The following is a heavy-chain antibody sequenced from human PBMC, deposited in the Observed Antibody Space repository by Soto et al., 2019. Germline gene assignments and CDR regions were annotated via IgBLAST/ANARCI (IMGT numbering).Heavy chain of an antibody. J-gene: IGHJ3*02. V-gene: IGHV3-33*01. CDR1: GFTFRTYG. D-gene: IGHD3-16*01. Sequence: QVQLVESGGGVVQPGRSLRLSCAAPGFTFRTYGMHWVRQAPGKGLEWVAIFWYDGSNKYYAESVKGRFTISRDNSKNTLYLQMNSLRAEDTAVYYCARDGTFGAKGGSLDIWGQGTMVTVSS. CDR2: FWYDGSNK. CDR3: ARDGTFGAKGGSLDI.